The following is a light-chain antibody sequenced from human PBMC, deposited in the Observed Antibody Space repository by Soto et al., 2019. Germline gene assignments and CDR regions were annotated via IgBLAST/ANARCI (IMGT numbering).Light chain of an antibody. V-gene: IGKV1-16*01. CDR3: QQYATYPLS. Sequence: DIQMTQSPSSLSASVGDRVIITCRASQDINRYLAWVQQKPGKAPKSLIYGAFILQGGVPSRFSGSGSGIDFTLTINSLQPEDFATYVCQQYATYPLSFGGGTSVDIK. J-gene: IGKJ4*01. CDR2: GAF. CDR1: QDINRY.